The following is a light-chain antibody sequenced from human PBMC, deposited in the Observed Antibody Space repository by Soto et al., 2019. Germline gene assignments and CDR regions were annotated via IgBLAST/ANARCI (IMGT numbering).Light chain of an antibody. CDR3: CSYRCDFPRFYV. CDR2: DVT. V-gene: IGLV2-14*03. Sequence: QSVLAQPASVSGSPGQSITISCTGTHNDVGHENFVSWCQQHPDKVPKLIIYDVTRRASGVPSRFSASMSANTAYLAISGLHAVYEADYYCCSYRCDFPRFYVFGTGTKVTVL. CDR1: HNDVGHENF. J-gene: IGLJ1*01.